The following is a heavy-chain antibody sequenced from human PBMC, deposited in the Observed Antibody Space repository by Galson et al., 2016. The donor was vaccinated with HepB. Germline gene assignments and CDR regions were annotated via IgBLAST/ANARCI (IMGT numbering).Heavy chain of an antibody. J-gene: IGHJ4*02. CDR2: IWYDGRNE. D-gene: IGHD6-19*01. CDR3: ARDRGEEWLVGSVDY. Sequence: SLRLSCAASGFSFRSYGMHWVRQAPGKGLEWVAVIWYDGRNEHYADSVKGRFTISRDNPKNTLYLQMNSLTAEDTGLYYCARDRGEEWLVGSVDYWGPGTMASVSS. CDR1: GFSFRSYG. V-gene: IGHV3-33*01.